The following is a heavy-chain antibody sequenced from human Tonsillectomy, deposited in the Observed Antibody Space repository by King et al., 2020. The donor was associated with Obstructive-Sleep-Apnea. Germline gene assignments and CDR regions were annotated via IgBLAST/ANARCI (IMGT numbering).Heavy chain of an antibody. CDR2: IYYSGST. CDR1: GGSISSYY. Sequence: MQLQESGPGLVKPSETLSLTCTVSGGSISSYYWSWIRQPPGKGLEWIGYIYYSGSTNYNPSLKSRVTISVDTSKDQCSLKLSPVTAEDTAVYYCARHSPSNWNYVNFDSWGQGTLVTVSS. CDR3: ARHSPSNWNYVNFDS. V-gene: IGHV4-59*08. J-gene: IGHJ4*02. D-gene: IGHD1-7*01.